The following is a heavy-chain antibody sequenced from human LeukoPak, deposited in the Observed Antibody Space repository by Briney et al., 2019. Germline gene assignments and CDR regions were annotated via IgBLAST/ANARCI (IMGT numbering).Heavy chain of an antibody. CDR2: IWYDGSNK. J-gene: IGHJ4*02. CDR3: ARDRSGWYVFDY. V-gene: IGHV3-33*01. Sequence: GGSLRLSCAASGFTFSSYGMHWVRQAPGKGLEWVAVIWYDGSNKYYADSVKGRFTISRDNSKNTLYLQMNSLRVEDTAVYYCARDRSGWYVFDYWGQGTLVTVSS. CDR1: GFTFSSYG. D-gene: IGHD6-19*01.